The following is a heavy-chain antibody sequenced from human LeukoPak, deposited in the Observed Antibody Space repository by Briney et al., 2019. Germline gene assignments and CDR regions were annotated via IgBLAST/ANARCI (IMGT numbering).Heavy chain of an antibody. CDR1: GFTFSSYS. J-gene: IGHJ2*01. CDR3: ARAKPADFDL. V-gene: IGHV3-21*01. CDR2: ISSSSSYI. Sequence: GGSLRLSCAASGFTFSSYSMNWVRQAPGKGLEWVSSISSSSSYIYYADSVKGRLTISRDNAKNTAYLEMDSLRVEDTAVYYCARAKPADFDLWGRGTLLTVSS.